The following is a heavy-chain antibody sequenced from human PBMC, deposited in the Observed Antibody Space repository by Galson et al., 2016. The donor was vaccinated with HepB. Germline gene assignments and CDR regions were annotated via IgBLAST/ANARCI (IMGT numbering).Heavy chain of an antibody. D-gene: IGHD3-22*01. J-gene: IGHJ4*02. Sequence: SLRLSCAASGFSFSNYGMHWVRQAPGKGLEWVAVISSDGSERKFADSVKGRFTISRDKSKKTLYLQMNSLRVEDTALYFCAKDLASHDYSGYCDYWGQGTLVTVSS. CDR2: ISSDGSER. CDR3: AKDLASHDYSGYCDY. CDR1: GFSFSNYG. V-gene: IGHV3-30*18.